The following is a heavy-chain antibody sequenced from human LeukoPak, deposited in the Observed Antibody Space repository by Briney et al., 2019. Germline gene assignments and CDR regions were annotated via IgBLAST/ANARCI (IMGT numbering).Heavy chain of an antibody. Sequence: SETLSLTCTVSGGSISSSSYYWGWIRQPPGKGLEWIGSIYYSGSTYYNPSLKSRVTISVYTSKNQFSLKLSSVTAADTAVYYCAKHVWVRGALFDYWGQGTLVTVSS. J-gene: IGHJ4*02. V-gene: IGHV4-39*01. D-gene: IGHD3-10*01. CDR2: IYYSGST. CDR3: AKHVWVRGALFDY. CDR1: GGSISSSSYY.